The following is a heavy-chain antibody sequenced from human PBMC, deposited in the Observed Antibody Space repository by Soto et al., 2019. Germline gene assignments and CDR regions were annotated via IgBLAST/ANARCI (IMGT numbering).Heavy chain of an antibody. CDR2: ISSTTNYI. V-gene: IGHV3-21*06. CDR1: GVTFTRYS. Sequence: RXLSGAASGVTFTRYSMNWVLQAPGKGLEWVSSISSTTNYIYYGDSMKGRFSISRDNAKNSLYLEMNSLRAEDTAVYYCAREYEDLTSNFDYWGQGTLLSVSS. CDR3: AREYEDLTSNFDY. D-gene: IGHD3-3*01. J-gene: IGHJ4*02.